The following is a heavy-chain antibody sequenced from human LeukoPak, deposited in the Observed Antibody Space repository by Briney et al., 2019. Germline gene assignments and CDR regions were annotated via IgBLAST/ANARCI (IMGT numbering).Heavy chain of an antibody. D-gene: IGHD3-16*01. Sequence: PGGSLRLSCAASGFSFSNFAMSWVRQAPGKGLEWVSGVSGSGDSTSYADSVKGRFTISRDNSKNTLFLQMNSLRPEDTAVYYCARGQAYCFDYWGQGTLVTVSS. CDR3: ARGQAYCFDY. J-gene: IGHJ4*02. CDR1: GFSFSNFA. CDR2: VSGSGDST. V-gene: IGHV3-23*01.